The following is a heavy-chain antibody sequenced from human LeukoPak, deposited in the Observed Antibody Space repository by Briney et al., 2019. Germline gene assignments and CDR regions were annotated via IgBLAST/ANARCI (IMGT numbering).Heavy chain of an antibody. J-gene: IGHJ4*02. CDR3: AKGGPGAAAGFDY. V-gene: IGHV3-11*01. CDR1: EFTFSDYY. CDR2: ISGSSSTM. D-gene: IGHD6-13*01. Sequence: PGGSLRLSCAASEFTFSDYYMSWIRQVPGKGLEWVSYISGSSSTMYYANSVKGRFTISRDNAKNLLYLQMNSLRAEDTAVYYCAKGGPGAAAGFDYWGQGTLVTVSS.